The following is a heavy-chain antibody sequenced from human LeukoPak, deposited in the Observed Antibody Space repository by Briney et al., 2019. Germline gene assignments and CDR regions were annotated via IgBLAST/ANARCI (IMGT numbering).Heavy chain of an antibody. CDR3: TTGPGNSGY. J-gene: IGHJ4*02. Sequence: GGSLRLSRAVSRLTFSNAWMSWVRQAPGKGVEWVGRIKSTAVGGTTEYAAPVKGRFTISRDDSKNTVYLQMNSLKTEDTAVYYCTTGPGNSGYWGQGTLVTVSS. CDR1: RLTFSNAW. CDR2: IKSTAVGGTT. V-gene: IGHV3-15*01. D-gene: IGHD4-23*01.